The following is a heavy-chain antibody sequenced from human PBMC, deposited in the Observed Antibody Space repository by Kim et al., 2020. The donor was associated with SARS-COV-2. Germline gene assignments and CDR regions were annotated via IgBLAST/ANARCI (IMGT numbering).Heavy chain of an antibody. Sequence: SETLSLTCGVSGGSISSGTWWSWVRHPPGKGLEWIGEISHSGNTNYNPSLRSRVNISIDKSKNQFSLSLNSVTAADTAFYYCARLHSDTGGYYRFDPWGQGTLVTVSS. D-gene: IGHD1-26*01. CDR1: GGSISSGTW. J-gene: IGHJ5*02. V-gene: IGHV4-4*02. CDR2: ISHSGNT. CDR3: ARLHSDTGGYYRFDP.